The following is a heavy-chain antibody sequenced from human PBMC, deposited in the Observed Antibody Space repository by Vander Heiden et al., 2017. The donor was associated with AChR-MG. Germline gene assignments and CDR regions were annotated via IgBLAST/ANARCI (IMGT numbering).Heavy chain of an antibody. CDR2: VYRDDDR. CDR3: AHITASYYDFWSGYPLFDF. V-gene: IGHV2-5*02. Sequence: GVAWIRQAPGQALEWLALVYRDDDRHYRPSLQSRLSIAKGSSKNQVILTLTNVDVVDTARYYCAHITASYYDFWSGYPLFDFWGQGTLVTVSS. J-gene: IGHJ4*02. D-gene: IGHD3-3*01. CDR1: G.